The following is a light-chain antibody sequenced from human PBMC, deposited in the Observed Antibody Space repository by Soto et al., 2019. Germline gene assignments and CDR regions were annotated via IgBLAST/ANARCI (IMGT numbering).Light chain of an antibody. V-gene: IGKV1-33*01. Sequence: IQMTQSPSSLSASVGDRVTLTCQASHDIRDHLNWYQQKPGKPPKLLIYDASNLQTGVPSRFSGSGSGTDFTFTISSLQPEDFATYYCQQSYSTLWTFGQGTKVEIK. CDR1: HDIRDH. J-gene: IGKJ1*01. CDR3: QQSYSTLWT. CDR2: DAS.